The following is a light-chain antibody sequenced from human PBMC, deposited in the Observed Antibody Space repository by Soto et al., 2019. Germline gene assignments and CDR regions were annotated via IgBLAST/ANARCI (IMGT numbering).Light chain of an antibody. V-gene: IGLV2-14*01. Sequence: QSVLTQPASVSGSPGQSITVSCTGTNTDVGGYNYVSWYQHRPGKAPRLMIYEVRNRLSGVSNRFSGSKSGNTASLTISGLQSEDKADYYCTSYTPTGALVFGSGTKVTVL. J-gene: IGLJ6*01. CDR1: NTDVGGYNY. CDR3: TSYTPTGALV. CDR2: EVR.